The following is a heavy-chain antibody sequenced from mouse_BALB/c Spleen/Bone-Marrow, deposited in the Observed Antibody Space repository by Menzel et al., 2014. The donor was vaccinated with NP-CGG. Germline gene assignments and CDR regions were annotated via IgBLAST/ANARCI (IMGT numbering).Heavy chain of an antibody. J-gene: IGHJ2*01. CDR3: ARDKGRVFFDY. CDR1: GFTFTDYY. V-gene: IGHV7-3*02. CDR2: IRNKANGYTT. Sequence: EVKLMESGGGLVQPGGSLRLSCATSGFTFTDYYMNWVRQPPGKALEWLGFIRNKANGYTTEYSASVKGRFTISRDNSQNILYLRMNTLRAEDSATYYCARDKGRVFFDYWGQGTTLTASS.